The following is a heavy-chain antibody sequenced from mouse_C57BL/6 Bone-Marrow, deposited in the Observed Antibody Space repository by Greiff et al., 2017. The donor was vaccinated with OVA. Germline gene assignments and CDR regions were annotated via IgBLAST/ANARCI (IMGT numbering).Heavy chain of an antibody. D-gene: IGHD2-2*01. CDR3: ALNGYYFDY. CDR2: IYPGDGDT. CDR1: GYAFSSSW. J-gene: IGHJ2*01. V-gene: IGHV1-82*01. Sequence: QVQLKESGPELVKPGASVKISCKASGYAFSSSWMNWVKQRPGKGLEWIGRIYPGDGDTNYNGKFKGKATLTADKSSSTAYMQLSSLTSEDSAVYFCALNGYYFDYWGQGTTLTVSS.